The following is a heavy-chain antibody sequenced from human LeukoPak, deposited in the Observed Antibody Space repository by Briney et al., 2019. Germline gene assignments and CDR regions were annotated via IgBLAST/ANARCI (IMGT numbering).Heavy chain of an antibody. J-gene: IGHJ4*02. D-gene: IGHD4-23*01. CDR2: ISSKSGST. V-gene: IGHV3-23*01. CDR3: ANSDYGGTLDY. Sequence: GGSLRLSCAASTITFNNDAMSWVGQAPGMGLEWVLAISSKSGSTYYGDTVKGRFTISRDNSKNTLYLQMNRLKAEDTAVYYCANSDYGGTLDYWGQGTLVTVSS. CDR1: TITFNNDA.